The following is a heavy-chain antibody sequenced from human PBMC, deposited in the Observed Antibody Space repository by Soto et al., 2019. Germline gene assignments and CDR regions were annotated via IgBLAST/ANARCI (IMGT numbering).Heavy chain of an antibody. CDR1: GFTFSSYA. CDR3: AREIYDYVWGSYRDFDY. J-gene: IGHJ4*02. CDR2: ISGSGGST. V-gene: IGHV3-23*01. Sequence: GGSLRLSCAASGFTFSSYAMSWVRQAPGKGLEWVSAISGSGGSTYYADSVKGRFTISRDNSKNTLYLQMNSLRAEDTAVYYCAREIYDYVWGSYRDFDYWGQGTLVTVSS. D-gene: IGHD3-16*02.